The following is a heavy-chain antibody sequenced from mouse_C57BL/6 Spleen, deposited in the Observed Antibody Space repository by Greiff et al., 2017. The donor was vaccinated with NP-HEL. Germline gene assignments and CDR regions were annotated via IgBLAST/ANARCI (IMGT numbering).Heavy chain of an antibody. CDR1: GYTFTDYY. Sequence: EVQLQQSGPELVKPGASVKISCKASGYTFTDYYMNWVKQSHGKSLEWIGDINPNNGGTSYNQKFKGKATLTVDKSSSTAYMELRSLTSEDSAVYYCARRDTTAGYYYAMDYWGQGTSVTVSS. CDR3: ARRDTTAGYYYAMDY. CDR2: INPNNGGT. V-gene: IGHV1-26*01. J-gene: IGHJ4*01. D-gene: IGHD1-2*01.